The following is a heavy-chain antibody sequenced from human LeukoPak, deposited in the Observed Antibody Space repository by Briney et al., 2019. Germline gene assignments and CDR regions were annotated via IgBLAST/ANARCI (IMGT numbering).Heavy chain of an antibody. D-gene: IGHD1-26*01. CDR1: GGTFSSYA. V-gene: IGHV1-69*13. CDR3: ARARRWELLYYFDY. CDR2: IIPIFGTA. Sequence: SVNVSCKASGGTFSSYAISWVRQAPGQGLEWMGGIIPIFGTANYAQKFQGRVMITADESTSTAYMELSSLRSEDTAVYYCARARRWELLYYFDYWGQGTLVTVSS. J-gene: IGHJ4*02.